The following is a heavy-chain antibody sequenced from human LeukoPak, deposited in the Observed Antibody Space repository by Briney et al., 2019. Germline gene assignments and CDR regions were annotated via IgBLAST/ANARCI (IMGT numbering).Heavy chain of an antibody. V-gene: IGHV4-59*08. D-gene: IGHD1-26*01. CDR2: IYYTGST. CDR1: GGSIRSYY. J-gene: IGHJ4*02. CDR3: ASGSYYFDY. Sequence: SETLSLTCTVSGGSIRSYYWSWIRQPPGKGLDWIGYIYYTGSTKYNPSLKSRATISVDTSKNQFSLKLSSVTAADTAVYYCASGSYYFDYWGQGTLVTVSS.